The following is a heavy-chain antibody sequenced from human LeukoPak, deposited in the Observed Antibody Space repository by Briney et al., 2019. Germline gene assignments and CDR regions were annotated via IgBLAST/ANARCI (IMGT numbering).Heavy chain of an antibody. CDR3: ARDHYRGTMIVVVTDAFDI. CDR2: ISSSSSYI. Sequence: GGSLRLSCAASGFTFSSYSMNWVRQAPGKGLEWVSSISSSSSYIYYADSVKGRFTISRDNAKNSLYLQMNSLRAEDTAVYYCARDHYRGTMIVVVTDAFDIWGQGTMVTVSS. V-gene: IGHV3-21*04. J-gene: IGHJ3*02. D-gene: IGHD3-22*01. CDR1: GFTFSSYS.